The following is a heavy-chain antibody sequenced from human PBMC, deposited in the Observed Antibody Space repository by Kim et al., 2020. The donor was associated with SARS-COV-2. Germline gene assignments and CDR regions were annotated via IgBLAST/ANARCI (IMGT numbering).Heavy chain of an antibody. D-gene: IGHD3-10*01. CDR3: AKDVLTITMVRGVKSWFDP. J-gene: IGHJ5*02. CDR1: GYTFTSYY. Sequence: ASVKVSCKASGYTFTSYYMHWVRQAPGQGLEWMGIINPSGGSTSYAQKFQGRVTMTRDTSTSTVYMELSSLRSEDTAVYYCAKDVLTITMVRGVKSWFDPWGQGTLVTVSS. CDR2: INPSGGST. V-gene: IGHV1-46*01.